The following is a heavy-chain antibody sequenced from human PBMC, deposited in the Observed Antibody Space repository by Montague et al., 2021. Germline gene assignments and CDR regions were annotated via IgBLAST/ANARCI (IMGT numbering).Heavy chain of an antibody. V-gene: IGHV4-34*01. CDR1: GGSFSGYY. J-gene: IGHJ4*02. Sequence: SETLSLTCAVYGGSFSGYYWSWIRQPPGKGLELIGEINHSGSTNYNPPLKSRVNISVDTSKNQFSLTLSSVTAADTAVYYCARGGVAGSWKTDSYHYWGQGTLVTVSS. D-gene: IGHD6-13*01. CDR2: INHSGST. CDR3: ARGGVAGSWKTDSYHY.